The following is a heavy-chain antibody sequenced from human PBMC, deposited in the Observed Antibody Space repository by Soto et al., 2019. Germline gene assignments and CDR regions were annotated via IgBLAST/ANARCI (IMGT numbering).Heavy chain of an antibody. J-gene: IGHJ3*01. CDR3: ATWHEREHAYDV. Sequence: PGGSLRLSCAAFGLTISGKKYVAWVRQAPGKGLEWVSGLYDVDGSFYADSVRGRFTTSSDSSKTTVYLQTNDLRPDDTAVYYCATWHEREHAYDVWGQGTTVTVSS. CDR1: GLTISGKKY. D-gene: IGHD1-1*01. CDR2: LYDVDGS. V-gene: IGHV3-53*01.